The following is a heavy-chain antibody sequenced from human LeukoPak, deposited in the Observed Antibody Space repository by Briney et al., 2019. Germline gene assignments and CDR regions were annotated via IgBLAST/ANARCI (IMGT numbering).Heavy chain of an antibody. CDR3: ARAGGGDSRMAYDP. CDR2: MNIDGSSI. CDR1: GFTFSDYW. V-gene: IGHV3-74*01. D-gene: IGHD6-13*01. J-gene: IGHJ5*02. Sequence: GGSLRLSCAASGFTFSDYWMYWFRQAPGEGLVWVSRMNIDGSSISYADSVKGRFTMSRDNAQNTLYLQMNSLRVEDTAVYYCARAGGGDSRMAYDPWGQGTLVTVSS.